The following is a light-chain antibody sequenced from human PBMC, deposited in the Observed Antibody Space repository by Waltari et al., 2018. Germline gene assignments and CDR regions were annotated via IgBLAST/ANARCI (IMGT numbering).Light chain of an antibody. Sequence: QSVLTQPPSASGTPGQRFTISCSGSSSNIGSNYVYWYQHLPGTAPKVLIYRNNQRPSGVPDRFSGSKSGTSASLAISGLRSEDEADYYCAAWDDSLSGPVFGGGTKVTAL. V-gene: IGLV1-47*01. CDR1: SSNIGSNY. CDR3: AAWDDSLSGPV. J-gene: IGLJ2*01. CDR2: RNN.